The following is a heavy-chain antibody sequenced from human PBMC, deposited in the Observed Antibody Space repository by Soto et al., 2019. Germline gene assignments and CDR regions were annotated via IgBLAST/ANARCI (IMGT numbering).Heavy chain of an antibody. CDR3: ARKVXGSTXRPDWWYFDL. Sequence: EVQLLESGGGLVQPGGSLRLSCVGSGFTFINYAMNWVRQTPGKGLEWVSTISGGGDRTFDADTVKGRXXXSXDNXXXXXXXXXXXXXXXXTAVYYCARKVXGSTXRPDWWYFDLWGRGTLXTXS. J-gene: IGHJ2*01. CDR2: ISGGGDRT. CDR1: GFTFINYA. D-gene: IGHD3-22*01. V-gene: IGHV3-23*01.